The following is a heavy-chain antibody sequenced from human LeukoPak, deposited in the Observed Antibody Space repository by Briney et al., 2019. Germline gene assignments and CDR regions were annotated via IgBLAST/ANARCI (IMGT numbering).Heavy chain of an antibody. D-gene: IGHD2-2*01. J-gene: IGHJ3*02. V-gene: IGHV1-18*01. CDR3: ARDSSAYCSSTSCQDGLDI. Sequence: ASVKVSCKASGYTFPNYGIGWVRQAPGQGLEWMGWISAYNGFTNSAQKIQGRVTMTTDTSTSTAYMELGSLRSDDTAVYYCARDSSAYCSSTSCQDGLDIWGQGTMVTVSS. CDR1: GYTFPNYG. CDR2: ISAYNGFT.